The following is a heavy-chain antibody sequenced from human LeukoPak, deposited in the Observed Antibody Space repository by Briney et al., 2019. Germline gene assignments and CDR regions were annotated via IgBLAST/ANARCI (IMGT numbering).Heavy chain of an antibody. J-gene: IGHJ4*02. CDR1: GGTFSSYA. D-gene: IGHD6-19*01. V-gene: IGHV3-23*01. CDR3: AKTSYSSGWYYVF. CDR2: ISGSGGST. Sequence: ASVKVSCKASGGTFSSYAMSWVRQAPGKGLEWVSAISGSGGSTYYADSVKGRFTISRDNSKNTLYLQMNSLRAEDTAVYYCAKTSYSSGWYYVFGGQGTLVTVSS.